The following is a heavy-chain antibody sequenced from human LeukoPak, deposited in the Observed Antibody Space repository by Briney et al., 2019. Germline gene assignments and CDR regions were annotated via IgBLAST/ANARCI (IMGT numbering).Heavy chain of an antibody. J-gene: IGHJ5*02. V-gene: IGHV3-11*04. CDR2: ISSSSSTI. Sequence: GGSLRLSCAASGFTFSDYYMSWIRQAPGKGLEWVSYISSSSSTIYYADSVKGRFTISRDNAKNSLYLQMNSLRDEDTAVYYCARGVRARYGYGNWFDPWGQGTLVTVSS. D-gene: IGHD5-18*01. CDR1: GFTFSDYY. CDR3: ARGVRARYGYGNWFDP.